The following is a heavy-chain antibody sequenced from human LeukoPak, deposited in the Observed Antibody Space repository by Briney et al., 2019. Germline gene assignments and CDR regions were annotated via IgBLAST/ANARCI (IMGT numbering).Heavy chain of an antibody. Sequence: PGGSLRLSCAASGFTFDDYAMHWVRQAPGKGLEWVSGISWNSGSIGYADSVKGRFTISRDNAKNSLYLQMNSLRAEDTALYYCAKDMLTAMVSDAFDIWGQGTMVTVSS. CDR3: AKDMLTAMVSDAFDI. CDR2: ISWNSGSI. D-gene: IGHD5-18*01. V-gene: IGHV3-9*01. CDR1: GFTFDDYA. J-gene: IGHJ3*02.